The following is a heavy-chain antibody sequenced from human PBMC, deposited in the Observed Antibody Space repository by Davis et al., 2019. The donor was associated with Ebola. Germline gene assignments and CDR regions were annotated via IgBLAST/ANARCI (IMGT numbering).Heavy chain of an antibody. CDR1: GYTFTSYG. D-gene: IGHD2-15*01. CDR3: ARAGDIVVVVAAFDFDY. V-gene: IGHV1-2*04. CDR2: INPNSGGT. Sequence: AASVKVSCKASGYTFTSYGISWVRQAPGQGLEWMGWINPNSGGTNYAQKFQGWVTMTRDTSISTAYMELRSLRSDDTAVYYCARAGDIVVVVAAFDFDYWGQGTLVTVSS. J-gene: IGHJ4*02.